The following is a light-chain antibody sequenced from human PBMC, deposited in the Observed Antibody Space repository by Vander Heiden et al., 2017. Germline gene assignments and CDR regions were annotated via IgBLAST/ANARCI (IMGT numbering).Light chain of an antibody. CDR3: SSFTGSSTPIV. Sequence: QSALTQPPSVSGSPGQSVTISCTGTSSDVGSYIRVAWYQQPPGTAPKLLIYEVSNRPSGVPDRFSGSKSGNTASLTISGLQAVDEADYYCSSFTGSSTPIVFGTGTRVTVL. J-gene: IGLJ1*01. CDR2: EVS. CDR1: SSDVGSYIR. V-gene: IGLV2-18*02.